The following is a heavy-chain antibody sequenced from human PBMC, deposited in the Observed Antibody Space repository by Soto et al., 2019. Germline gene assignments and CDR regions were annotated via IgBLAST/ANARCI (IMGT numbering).Heavy chain of an antibody. V-gene: IGHV3-48*02. CDR1: VFTFSSYS. D-gene: IGHD2-15*01. J-gene: IGHJ3*02. CDR3: ARDCSGGSCYSDAFDI. Sequence: GGSLGLSCAASVFTFSSYSMNWVRQAPGKELEWVSSISSSSSTIYYADSVKGRFTISRDNAKNSLYLQMNSLRDEDTAVYYCARDCSGGSCYSDAFDIWGQGTMVTVSS. CDR2: ISSSSSTI.